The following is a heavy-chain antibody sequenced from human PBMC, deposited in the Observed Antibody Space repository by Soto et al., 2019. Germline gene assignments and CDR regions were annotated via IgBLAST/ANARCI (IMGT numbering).Heavy chain of an antibody. V-gene: IGHV3-7*01. CDR2: IKQGGSER. CDR3: ARDWLGPFDY. J-gene: IGHJ4*02. Sequence: EVHLEESGGGLVQPGGSLRLSCAASGFTFSTYWMTWVRLARGKGLEWVANIKQGGSERHYVGSVKGRFTISRDNAKNSLYLQMNSLRAEDTAVYYCARDWLGPFDYWGLGTLVTVSS. CDR1: GFTFSTYW. D-gene: IGHD6-19*01.